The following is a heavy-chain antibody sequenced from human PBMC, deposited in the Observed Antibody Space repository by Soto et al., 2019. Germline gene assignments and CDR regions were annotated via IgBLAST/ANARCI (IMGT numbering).Heavy chain of an antibody. Sequence: ASVKVSCKASGYTFTSYGISWVRQAPGQGLEWMAWISAHNGNTNYAQKLQGRVTMTTDTSTSTVYMELRSLRSDDSAVYYCARDGYRTGWYFDYWGGGTLVTVSS. J-gene: IGHJ4*02. V-gene: IGHV1-18*01. CDR2: ISAHNGNT. CDR1: GYTFTSYG. CDR3: ARDGYRTGWYFDY. D-gene: IGHD6-19*01.